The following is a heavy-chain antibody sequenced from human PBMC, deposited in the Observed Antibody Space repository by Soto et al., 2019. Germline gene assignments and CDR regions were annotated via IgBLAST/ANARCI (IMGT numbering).Heavy chain of an antibody. CDR2: IWFDGSDK. Sequence: GGSLRLSCAASGFTFSSYGMHWVRQAPGKGLEWVALIWFDGSDKYYVDSVKGRFTISRDNSKNTVHLQMNSLRVEDTAVYYCARLYCSSSSCYSVDAFDIRGQGTVVTVSS. CDR1: GFTFSSYG. D-gene: IGHD2-2*01. V-gene: IGHV3-33*01. CDR3: ARLYCSSSSCYSVDAFDI. J-gene: IGHJ3*02.